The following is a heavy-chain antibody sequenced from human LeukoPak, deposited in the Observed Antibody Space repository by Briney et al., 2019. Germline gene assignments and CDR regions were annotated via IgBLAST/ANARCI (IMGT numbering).Heavy chain of an antibody. CDR2: INPNGGST. Sequence: GASVKVSCKASGYTFTSYYMHWVRQAPGQGLEWMGIINPNGGSTSYAQKFQGRATMTRDTSTSTVYMELSSLRSEDTAVYYCARAVVGLAVAGQLGRTGWFDPWGQGTLVTVSS. CDR3: ARAVVGLAVAGQLGRTGWFDP. D-gene: IGHD6-19*01. V-gene: IGHV1-46*01. CDR1: GYTFTSYY. J-gene: IGHJ5*02.